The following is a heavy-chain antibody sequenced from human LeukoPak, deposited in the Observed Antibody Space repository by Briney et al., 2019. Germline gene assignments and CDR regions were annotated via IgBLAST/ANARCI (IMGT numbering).Heavy chain of an antibody. D-gene: IGHD1-26*01. J-gene: IGHJ3*01. CDR1: GLSLDDYA. CDR3: IKDMGFDLLKDAFDL. V-gene: IGHV3-9*01. CDR2: ISWDGRNM. Sequence: GGSLRLSCAASGLSLDDYAMHWGRQAPGQGLEWVSSISWDGRNMAYAASVKGRFTISRDNAQNSLYLQMYSLKIDDTAFYYCIKDMGFDLLKDAFDLWGQGMLATVSS.